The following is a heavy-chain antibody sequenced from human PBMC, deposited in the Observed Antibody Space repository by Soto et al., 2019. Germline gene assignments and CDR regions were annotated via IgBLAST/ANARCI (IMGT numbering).Heavy chain of an antibody. V-gene: IGHV3-7*01. CDR3: ARGGSESDY. J-gene: IGHJ4*02. Sequence: EVQLVESGGGLVQPGRSLRLSCGASGFTFSTYWMTWVRQAPGKGLEWVANIKEDGSDKNYVDSVKGRFTISRDNAKNSLYLQMNSLRVEDTALYYCARGGSESDYWGQGTLVIVSS. CDR2: IKEDGSDK. CDR1: GFTFSTYW.